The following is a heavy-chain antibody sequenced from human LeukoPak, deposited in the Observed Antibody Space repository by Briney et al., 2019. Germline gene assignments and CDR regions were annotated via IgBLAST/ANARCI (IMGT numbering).Heavy chain of an antibody. CDR1: GGSISSYY. J-gene: IGHJ2*01. CDR2: IYYSGST. Sequence: SETLSLTCTVSGGSISSYYWRWIRQPPGKGLEWIGYIYYSGSTNYNPSLKSRVTISVDTSKNQFSLKLSSVTAADTAVYYCASRERSTPYYWYFDLWGRGTLVTVSS. V-gene: IGHV4-59*01. D-gene: IGHD1-1*01. CDR3: ASRERSTPYYWYFDL.